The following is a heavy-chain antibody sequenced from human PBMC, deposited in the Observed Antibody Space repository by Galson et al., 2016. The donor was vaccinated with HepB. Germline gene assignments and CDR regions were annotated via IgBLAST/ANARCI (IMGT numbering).Heavy chain of an antibody. J-gene: IGHJ4*02. CDR1: GGSLSGYY. D-gene: IGHD1-26*01. Sequence: SETLSLTCAVDGGSLSGYYWSWIRQPPGKGLEWIGEINHSGTTKYNPSLKSRVTISVDMSKSEFSLKLSSVTAADTAVHYCARIGDGSYYHSSEYWGQGTLVTVSS. V-gene: IGHV4-34*01. CDR3: ARIGDGSYYHSSEY. CDR2: INHSGTT.